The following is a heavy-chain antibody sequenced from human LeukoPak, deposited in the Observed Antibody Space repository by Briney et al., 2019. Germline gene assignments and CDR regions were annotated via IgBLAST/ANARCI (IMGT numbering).Heavy chain of an antibody. CDR2: IYYSGST. D-gene: IGHD4-17*01. CDR1: GGSISSYY. CDR3: ARMDYGERYYYYMDV. J-gene: IGHJ6*03. V-gene: IGHV4-59*08. Sequence: PSETLSLTCTVSGGSISSYYWSWIRQPPGKGLEWIGYIYYSGSTNYNPSLKSQVTISVDTSKNQFSLKLSSVTAADTAVYYCARMDYGERYYYYMDVWGKGTTVTVSS.